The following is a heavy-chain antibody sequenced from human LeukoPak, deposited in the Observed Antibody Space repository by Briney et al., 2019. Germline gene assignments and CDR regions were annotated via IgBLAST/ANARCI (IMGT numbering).Heavy chain of an antibody. V-gene: IGHV4-34*01. CDR1: GGSFSGYY. Sequence: PSETLSLTCAVYGGSFSGYYWSWIRQPPGKGLEWIGEINHSGSTNYNPSLKSRVTISVDTSKNQFSLKLSSVTAADTAVYYCAREQISYCSGGSCYSNWFDPWGQGTLVTVSS. J-gene: IGHJ5*02. CDR2: INHSGST. D-gene: IGHD2-15*01. CDR3: AREQISYCSGGSCYSNWFDP.